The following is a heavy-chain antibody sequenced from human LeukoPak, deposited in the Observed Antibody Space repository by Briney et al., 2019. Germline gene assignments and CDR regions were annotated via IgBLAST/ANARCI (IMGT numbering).Heavy chain of an antibody. J-gene: IGHJ4*02. CDR1: GYTFTGYY. CDR2: INPNSGGT. CDR3: ARGRVEGIAAVIRDY. Sequence: GASVKVSCKASGYTFTGYYMHWVRQAPGQGLEWMGWINPNSGGTNYAQKFQGRVTMTRDTSLSTAYMELSRLRSEYTAVYYCARGRVEGIAAVIRDYWGQGTLVTVSS. V-gene: IGHV1-2*02. D-gene: IGHD6-13*01.